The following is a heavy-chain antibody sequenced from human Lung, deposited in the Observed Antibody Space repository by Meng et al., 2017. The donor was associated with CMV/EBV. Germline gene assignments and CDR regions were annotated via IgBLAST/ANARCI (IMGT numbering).Heavy chain of an antibody. J-gene: IGHJ4*02. CDR1: GFTFSGYA. D-gene: IGHD2-15*01. CDR3: ARDLIHWDMNGGPTRIDHVDY. CDR2: ITSASGFT. V-gene: IGHV3-21*01. Sequence: GGSXRLSCAASGFTFSGYAMNWVRQAPGKGLEGISSITSASGFTFYADSVKGRFTISRDNAKNSVYLQMNSLRAEDTALYYCARDLIHWDMNGGPTRIDHVDYWXQGTLVTVSS.